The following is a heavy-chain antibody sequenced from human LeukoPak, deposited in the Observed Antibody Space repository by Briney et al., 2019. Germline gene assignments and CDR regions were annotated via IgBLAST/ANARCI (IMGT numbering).Heavy chain of an antibody. Sequence: PGGSLRLSCAASGFTFSSYAMSWVRQAPGKGLEWVSAISGSGGSTYYADSVKGRFTISRDNSKNTLYLQINSLRAEDTAVYYCAKGTPYSSSWYPGWFDPWGQGTLVTVSS. V-gene: IGHV3-23*01. D-gene: IGHD6-13*01. CDR1: GFTFSSYA. CDR2: ISGSGGST. J-gene: IGHJ5*02. CDR3: AKGTPYSSSWYPGWFDP.